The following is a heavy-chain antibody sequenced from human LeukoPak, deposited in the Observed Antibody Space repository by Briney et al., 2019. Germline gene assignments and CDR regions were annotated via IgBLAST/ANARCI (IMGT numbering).Heavy chain of an antibody. J-gene: IGHJ4*02. CDR3: ARVRAGDFWSGYLGPNFDY. CDR2: IIPIFGTA. V-gene: IGHV1-69*05. Sequence: SVKVSCKASGGTFSSYAISWMRQAPGQGLEWMGGIIPIFGTANYAQKFQGRVTMTRDTSISTAYMELSRLRSDDTAVYYCARVRAGDFWSGYLGPNFDYWGQGTLVTVSS. CDR1: GGTFSSYA. D-gene: IGHD3-3*01.